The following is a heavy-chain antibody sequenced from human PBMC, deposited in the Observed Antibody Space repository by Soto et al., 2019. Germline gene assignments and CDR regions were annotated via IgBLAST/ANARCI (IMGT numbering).Heavy chain of an antibody. Sequence: SGPTLVNPTQTLTLTCTFSGFSLSTSRVGVGWIRQPPGKALEWLAIIYWDDDKRYSPSLESRLAITKDTSKNQVVLTMTNVDPVDTGKYYCAHIMITFGGVSALDAFDFWGQGTMVTVPS. J-gene: IGHJ3*01. D-gene: IGHD3-16*01. V-gene: IGHV2-5*02. CDR1: GFSLSTSRVG. CDR3: AHIMITFGGVSALDAFDF. CDR2: IYWDDDK.